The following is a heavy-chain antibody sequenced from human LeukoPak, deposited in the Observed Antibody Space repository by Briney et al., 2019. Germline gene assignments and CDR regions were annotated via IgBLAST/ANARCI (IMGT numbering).Heavy chain of an antibody. D-gene: IGHD2-15*01. J-gene: IGHJ4*02. V-gene: IGHV3-48*03. Sequence: GGSLRLSCAASGFTFSSFQMTWVRQAPGKGLEWVSYIGGGDSQIFYADSVKGRFTISRDNAEKSLYLQMNSLRAEDTAVYYCARDRGGSYSAIDYWGQGTLVTVSS. CDR1: GFTFSSFQ. CDR3: ARDRGGSYSAIDY. CDR2: IGGGDSQI.